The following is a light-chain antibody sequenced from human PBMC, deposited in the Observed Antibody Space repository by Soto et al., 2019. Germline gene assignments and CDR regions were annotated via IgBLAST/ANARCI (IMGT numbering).Light chain of an antibody. CDR1: QSVSSSY. V-gene: IGKV3-20*01. CDR2: GAS. CDR3: QQYGSSRGT. J-gene: IGKJ1*01. Sequence: EIVLTQSPCTLSLSPGERATLSCRASQSVSSSYLAWYQQKPGQAPRLLIYGASTRATGIPGRFSGSGSGTEFTLTISRLEPEDFAVYYCQQYGSSRGTFGQGTKVDIK.